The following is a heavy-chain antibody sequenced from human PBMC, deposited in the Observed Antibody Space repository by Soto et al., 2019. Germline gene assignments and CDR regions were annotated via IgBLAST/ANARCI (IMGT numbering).Heavy chain of an antibody. J-gene: IGHJ6*02. D-gene: IGHD2-8*01. Sequence: QVQLVQSGAEVKKPGASVRVSCKASGYSFTDYHIHWVRQAPGQGLXWLGRIXPKSGGTSTAQKFQGWVTMTRDRSISTVYMELTRLRSDDTAVYFCARGHSTDCSNGVCSFFYNHEMDVWGQGTTVTVSS. CDR1: GYSFTDYH. CDR3: ARGHSTDCSNGVCSFFYNHEMDV. CDR2: IXPKSGGT. V-gene: IGHV1-2*04.